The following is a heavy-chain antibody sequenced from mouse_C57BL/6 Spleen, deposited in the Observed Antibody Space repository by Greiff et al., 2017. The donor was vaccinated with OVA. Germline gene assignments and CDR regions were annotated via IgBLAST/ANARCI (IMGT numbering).Heavy chain of an antibody. Sequence: VHVKQSGPELVKPGASVKMSCKASGYTFTDYNIHWVKQSHGKSLEWIGYINPNNGGASYNQKFKGKATLTVNKSSSTAYMELRSLTSEDSAVYYCARSAYYSNYFDYWGQGTTLTVSS. J-gene: IGHJ2*01. CDR1: GYTFTDYN. CDR3: ARSAYYSNYFDY. D-gene: IGHD2-5*01. CDR2: INPNNGGA. V-gene: IGHV1-22*01.